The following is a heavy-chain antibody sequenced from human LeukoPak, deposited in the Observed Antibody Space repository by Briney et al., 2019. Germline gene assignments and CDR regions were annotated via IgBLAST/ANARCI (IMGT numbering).Heavy chain of an antibody. CDR1: NDSMTRYY. V-gene: IGHV4-4*07. CDR2: IFSSGST. D-gene: IGHD6-19*01. J-gene: IGHJ4*02. Sequence: SETLPLTCTVSNDSMTRYYWAWIRQPAGKGLEWIGRIFSSGSTNYNPSLKTRVTMSEDVSKNQFSLTLSSVTAADTAVYYCARGWYSSGWYVFDYWGQGTWSPSPQ. CDR3: ARGWYSSGWYVFDY.